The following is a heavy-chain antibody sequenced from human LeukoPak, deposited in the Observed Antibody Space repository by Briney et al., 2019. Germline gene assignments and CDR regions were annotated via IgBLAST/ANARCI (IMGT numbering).Heavy chain of an antibody. D-gene: IGHD3-10*01. CDR1: EFSFSSST. J-gene: IGHJ3*02. CDR3: ARDSYWLGGTIGAFDI. Sequence: GGSLRLSCAASEFSFSSSTMNWVRQAPGRGLEWVSSISSSGGSIYYADSVKGRFTISRDNAKNSLYLQINSLRAEDTAVYYCARDSYWLGGTIGAFDIWGQGTMVTVSS. CDR2: ISSSGGSI. V-gene: IGHV3-21*01.